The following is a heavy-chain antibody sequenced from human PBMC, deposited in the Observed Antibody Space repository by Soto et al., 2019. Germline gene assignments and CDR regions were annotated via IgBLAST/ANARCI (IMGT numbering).Heavy chain of an antibody. CDR2: IWYDGSNK. Sequence: GGSLRLSCAASGFTFSSYGMHWVRQAPGKGLEWVAVIWYDGSNKYYADSVKGRFTISRDHSKNTLYLQMNSLRAEDTAVYYCATDLTMITFGGVIANYYYYGMDVWGQGTTVTVSS. D-gene: IGHD3-16*02. CDR1: GFTFSSYG. V-gene: IGHV3-33*01. J-gene: IGHJ6*02. CDR3: ATDLTMITFGGVIANYYYYGMDV.